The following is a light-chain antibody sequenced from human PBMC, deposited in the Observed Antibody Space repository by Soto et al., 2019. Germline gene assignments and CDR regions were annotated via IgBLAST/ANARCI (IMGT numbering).Light chain of an antibody. J-gene: IGKJ1*01. V-gene: IGKV3-20*01. Sequence: EIVLTQSPATLSLSPGERATLSCRASQSVSRNLAWYQQKPGQAPRLLIYGASNRATGIPDRFSGSGSGTDFTLTISRLEPEDFAVYYCQQYGSSGTFGQGTKV. CDR3: QQYGSSGT. CDR1: QSVSRN. CDR2: GAS.